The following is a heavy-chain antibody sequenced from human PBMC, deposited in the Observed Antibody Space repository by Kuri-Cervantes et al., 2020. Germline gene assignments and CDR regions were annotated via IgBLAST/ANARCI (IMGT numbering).Heavy chain of an antibody. D-gene: IGHD6-19*01. J-gene: IGHJ4*02. Sequence: GGSLRLSCAASGFTFDDYAMHWVRQAPGKGLEWVSTISGTGGSGVGTYYADSVKGRFTISRDNSKNTLYLQMKSLRAEDTAIYYCARDRSRSGWFSTLYDYWGQGTLVTVSS. CDR3: ARDRSRSGWFSTLYDY. CDR2: ISGTGGSGVGT. V-gene: IGHV3-23*01. CDR1: GFTFDDYA.